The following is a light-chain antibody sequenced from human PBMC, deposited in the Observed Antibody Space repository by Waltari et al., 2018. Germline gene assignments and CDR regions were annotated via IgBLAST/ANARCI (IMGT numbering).Light chain of an antibody. Sequence: SVLTQPPSASGTPGQRVTISCSGSSPNIGSNYVFWYQQVPGTAPKLLIYLNDPRASGVPDRFSGSKAGTSASRASSGLQSEDEADYYCRAWDTSLSGVLFGGGTKVTVL. J-gene: IGLJ2*01. V-gene: IGLV1-47*01. CDR3: RAWDTSLSGVL. CDR2: LND. CDR1: SPNIGSNY.